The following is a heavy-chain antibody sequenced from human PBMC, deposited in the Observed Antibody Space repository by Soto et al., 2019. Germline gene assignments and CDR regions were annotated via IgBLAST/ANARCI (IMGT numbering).Heavy chain of an antibody. CDR2: INAGNGNT. J-gene: IGHJ4*02. Sequence: GASVKVSCKASGYTFTSYAMHWVRQAPGQRLEWMGWINAGNGNTKYSQKFQGRVTITRDTSASTAYMELSSLRSEDTAVYYCARDRITIFGVVTEFDYWGQGTLVTVSS. CDR3: ARDRITIFGVVTEFDY. V-gene: IGHV1-3*01. CDR1: GYTFTSYA. D-gene: IGHD3-3*01.